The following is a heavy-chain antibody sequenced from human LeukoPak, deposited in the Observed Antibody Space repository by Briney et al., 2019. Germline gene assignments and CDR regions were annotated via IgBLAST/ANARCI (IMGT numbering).Heavy chain of an antibody. CDR3: AKDRITMIVVVPDAFDI. D-gene: IGHD3-22*01. CDR1: GFTFSSYA. Sequence: GASPRLSCAASGFTFSSYAMSWVRQAPGKGLEWVSAISGSGGSTYYADSVKGRFTISRDNSKNTLYLQMNSLRAEDTAVYYCAKDRITMIVVVPDAFDIWGQGTMVTVSS. J-gene: IGHJ3*02. V-gene: IGHV3-23*01. CDR2: ISGSGGST.